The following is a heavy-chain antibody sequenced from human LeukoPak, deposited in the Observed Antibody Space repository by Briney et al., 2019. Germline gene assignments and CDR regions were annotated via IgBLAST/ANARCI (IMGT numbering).Heavy chain of an antibody. D-gene: IGHD6-13*01. J-gene: IGHJ4*02. V-gene: IGHV1-8*02. CDR1: GYTFSTTSHG. CDR2: MNPNSGNT. CDR3: AKGVRSRSSSWAVFDY. Sequence: ASVKVSCQASGYTFSTTSHGISWVRQATGQGLERMGWMNPNSGNTGYAQKFQGRVTMTRNTSISTAYMELSSLRSEDTAVYYCAKGVRSRSSSWAVFDYWGQGALVTVSS.